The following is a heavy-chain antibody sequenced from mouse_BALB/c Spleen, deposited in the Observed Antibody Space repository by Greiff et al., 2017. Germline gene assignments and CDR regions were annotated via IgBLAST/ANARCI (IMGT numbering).Heavy chain of an antibody. CDR2: ISSGGSYT. CDR1: GFTFSSYT. D-gene: IGHD2-2*01. V-gene: IGHV5-6-4*01. J-gene: IGHJ3*01. Sequence: EVHLVESGGGLVKPGGSLKLSCAASGFTFSSYTMSWVRQTPEKRLEWVATISSGGSYTYYPDSVKGRFTISRDNAKNTLYLQMSSLKSEDTAMYYCTRDGLVPFAYWGQGTLVTVSA. CDR3: TRDGLVPFAY.